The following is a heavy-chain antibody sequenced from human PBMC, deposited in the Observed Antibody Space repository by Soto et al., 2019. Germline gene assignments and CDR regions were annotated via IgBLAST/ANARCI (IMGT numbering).Heavy chain of an antibody. D-gene: IGHD2-21*02. J-gene: IGHJ6*02. V-gene: IGHV3-30-3*01. CDR1: GFTFSSYA. Sequence: QVQLVESGGGVVQPGRSLRLSCAASGFTFSSYAMHWVRQAPGKGLEWVAVISYDGSNKYYADSVKGRFTISRDNSKNTLYLQMNSLRAEDTAVYYCARAPVVTALYYYYGMDVWGHGTTVTVSS. CDR2: ISYDGSNK. CDR3: ARAPVVTALYYYYGMDV.